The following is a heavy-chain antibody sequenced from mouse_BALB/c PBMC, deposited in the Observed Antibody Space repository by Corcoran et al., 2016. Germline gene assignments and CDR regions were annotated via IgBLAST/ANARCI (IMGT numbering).Heavy chain of an antibody. J-gene: IGHJ1*01. V-gene: IGHV14-3*02. Sequence: EVQLQPSGAELVKPGASVTLSCTASGFNIQDTYLHWVRQRPEQGLECIGRIDPANGNTKYDPKFQGKATITADTSSNTAYLQLSSLTSEDTAVYYCARWDWYFDVWGAGTTVTVSS. CDR3: ARWDWYFDV. CDR2: IDPANGNT. CDR1: GFNIQDTY.